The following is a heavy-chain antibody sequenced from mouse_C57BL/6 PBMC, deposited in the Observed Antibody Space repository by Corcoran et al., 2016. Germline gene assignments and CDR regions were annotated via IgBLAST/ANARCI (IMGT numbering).Heavy chain of an antibody. CDR3: AREDFITTDWYFDV. Sequence: DVQLQESGPGLVKPSQSLSLTCSVTGYSITSGYYWNWIRQFPGNKLEWMGYISYDGSNNYNPSLKNRISITRDTSKNQFFLKLNSVTTEDTATYYCAREDFITTDWYFDVWGTGTTVTVSS. J-gene: IGHJ1*03. CDR1: GYSITSGYY. V-gene: IGHV3-6*01. D-gene: IGHD1-2*01. CDR2: ISYDGSN.